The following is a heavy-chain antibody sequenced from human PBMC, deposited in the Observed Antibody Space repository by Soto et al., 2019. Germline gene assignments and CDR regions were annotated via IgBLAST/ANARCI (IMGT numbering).Heavy chain of an antibody. D-gene: IGHD2-2*01. Sequence: ASVKVSCKASGYTFTSYYMHWVRQAPGQGLEWMGIINPSGGSTSYAQKFQGRVTMTRDTSTSTVYMELSSLRSEDTAVYYCARSCSSTSCYYGMDVWGQGTTVTVSS. CDR3: ARSCSSTSCYYGMDV. CDR2: INPSGGST. CDR1: GYTFTSYY. J-gene: IGHJ6*02. V-gene: IGHV1-46*03.